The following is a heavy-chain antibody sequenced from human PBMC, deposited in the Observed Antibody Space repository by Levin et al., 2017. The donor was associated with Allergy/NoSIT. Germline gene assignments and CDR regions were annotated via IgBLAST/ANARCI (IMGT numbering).Heavy chain of an antibody. CDR3: ARDHLIAAAGTYDGMDG. V-gene: IGHV4-59*01. Sequence: SETLSLTCTVSGGSISTYYWSWIRQPPGKGLEWIGFIYYSGSTNYNPSLKSRVTISVDTSQNQFSLKLSSVTAADTAVYYCARDHLIAAAGTYDGMDGWGQGTTVTVSS. CDR1: GGSISTYY. J-gene: IGHJ6*02. D-gene: IGHD6-13*01. CDR2: IYYSGST.